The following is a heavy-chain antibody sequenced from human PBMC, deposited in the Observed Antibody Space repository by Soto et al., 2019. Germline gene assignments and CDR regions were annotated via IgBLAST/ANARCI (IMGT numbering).Heavy chain of an antibody. CDR3: AKHCGGDCSNGFDI. D-gene: IGHD2-21*02. Sequence: ASVKSSCKTSADSVNNYYMHCVRQSLGQGLEWMGVMTPSDGSTNYAQSFQGRVTMTRDTSTRTVYVELSSLRSEDTAVYYCAKHCGGDCSNGFDIWGQGTKVTVSS. V-gene: IGHV1-46*02. CDR1: ADSVNNYY. CDR2: MTPSDGST. J-gene: IGHJ3*02.